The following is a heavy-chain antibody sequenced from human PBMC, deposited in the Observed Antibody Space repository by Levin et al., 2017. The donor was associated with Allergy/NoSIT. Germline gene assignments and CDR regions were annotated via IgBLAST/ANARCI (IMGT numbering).Heavy chain of an antibody. CDR3: SSAPGFSDY. CDR1: GFTVSTNY. CDR2: IFSGGST. V-gene: IGHV3-66*01. J-gene: IGHJ4*02. Sequence: PGESLKISCEASGFTVSTNYMAWVRQAPGKGLEWVSVIFSGGSTYYADSVKGRFTISRDNSKNTLYLQMNRLRVEDTAIYYCSSAPGFSDYWGQGTQVTVSS.